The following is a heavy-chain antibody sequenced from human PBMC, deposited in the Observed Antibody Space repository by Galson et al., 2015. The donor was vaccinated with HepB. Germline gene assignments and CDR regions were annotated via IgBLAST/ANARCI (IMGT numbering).Heavy chain of an antibody. CDR3: TPTVTLRGFDY. CDR2: IRSKANPYAT. CDR1: EFTFSGSA. Sequence: SLRLSCAASEFTFSGSAIHWVRQASGKGLEWVGRIRSKANPYATAYAASVTGRFTISRDDSRNTAYLQMNSLKTEDTAVYYCTPTVTLRGFDYWGQGTLVTVSS. J-gene: IGHJ4*02. D-gene: IGHD4-17*01. V-gene: IGHV3-73*01.